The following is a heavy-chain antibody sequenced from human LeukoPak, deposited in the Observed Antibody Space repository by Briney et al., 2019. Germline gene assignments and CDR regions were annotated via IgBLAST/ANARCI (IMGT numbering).Heavy chain of an antibody. V-gene: IGHV3-21*01. J-gene: IGHJ4*02. Sequence: PGGSLTLSCAASGFTFSSYSMNWVRQAPGKGLEWVSSINSSSNYIYYADPVKGRFTIYSDNAKNSLYQQMNSLRAEDTAVYYCARDVRGPFDYGGQGTLVTVSS. CDR3: ARDVRGPFDY. CDR2: INSSSNYI. D-gene: IGHD3-10*01. CDR1: GFTFSSYS.